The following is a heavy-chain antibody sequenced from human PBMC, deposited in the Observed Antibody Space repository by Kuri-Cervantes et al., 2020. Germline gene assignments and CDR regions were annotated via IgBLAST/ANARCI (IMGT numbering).Heavy chain of an antibody. CDR1: GGSISISSYY. V-gene: IGHV4-30-4*01. D-gene: IGHD2-21*02. CDR3: ARAAYCGSACYQFDY. CDR2: IYYSGST. Sequence: LRLSCTFSGGSISISSYYWGWFRQPPGKGLEWIGYIYYSGSTYYNPSLESRVTISVDTSKNQFSLKLSSVTAADTPVYYCARAAYCGSACYQFDYWGRGTLVTVSS. J-gene: IGHJ4*02.